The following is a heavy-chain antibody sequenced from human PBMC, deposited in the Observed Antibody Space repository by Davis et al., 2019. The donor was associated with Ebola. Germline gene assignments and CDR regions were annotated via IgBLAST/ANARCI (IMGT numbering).Heavy chain of an antibody. V-gene: IGHV3-23*01. Sequence: GGSLRLSCAASGFTFSSYAMSWVRQAPGKGLEWVSAISGSGGSTYYADSVKGRFTISRDNSKNTLYLQMNSLRAEDTAVYYCARDCFKIGRLGELSSPCDYWGQGTLVTVSS. D-gene: IGHD3-16*02. CDR2: ISGSGGST. CDR3: ARDCFKIGRLGELSSPCDY. J-gene: IGHJ4*02. CDR1: GFTFSSYA.